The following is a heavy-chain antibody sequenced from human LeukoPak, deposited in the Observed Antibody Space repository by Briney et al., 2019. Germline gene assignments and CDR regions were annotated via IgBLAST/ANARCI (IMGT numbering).Heavy chain of an antibody. CDR1: GFPFIEYS. CDR2: IGIDSGNT. D-gene: IGHD1-1*01. J-gene: IGHJ4*02. Sequence: GGSLRLSCTASGFPFIEYSMNWVRQVPGKGLEWIAYIGIDSGNTKYAASVRGRFTISADKAKNSLYLQMNSLRVDDTAVYYCARDHNYAFDNWGQGTLVSVAS. V-gene: IGHV3-48*01. CDR3: ARDHNYAFDN.